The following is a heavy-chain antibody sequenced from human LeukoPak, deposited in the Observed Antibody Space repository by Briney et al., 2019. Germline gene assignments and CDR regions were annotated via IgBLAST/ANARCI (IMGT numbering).Heavy chain of an antibody. CDR2: ISWNSDRI. CDR3: AKDINYDILTGFKS. CDR1: GFTFNDHA. Sequence: PGGSLRLSCAASGFTFNDHAMHWVRQAPGKGLEWVSGISWNSDRIGYADSVKGRFTTSRDNAKNSLYLQMNSLRPEDTALYYCAKDINYDILTGFKSWGQGTLVTVSS. D-gene: IGHD3-9*01. V-gene: IGHV3-9*01. J-gene: IGHJ4*02.